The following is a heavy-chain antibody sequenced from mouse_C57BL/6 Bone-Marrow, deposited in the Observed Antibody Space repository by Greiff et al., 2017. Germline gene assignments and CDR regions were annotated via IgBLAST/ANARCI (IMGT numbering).Heavy chain of an antibody. J-gene: IGHJ2*01. CDR3: ARPYYSNRYYFDY. V-gene: IGHV5-9*01. CDR1: GFTFSSYT. D-gene: IGHD2-5*01. CDR2: ISGGGGNT. Sequence: DVQLVESGGGLVKPGGSLKLSCAASGFTFSSYTMSWVRQTPEKRLEWVATISGGGGNTYYPDSVKGRFTISRDNAKNTLYLQMSSLRSEDTALYYCARPYYSNRYYFDYWGQGTTLTVSS.